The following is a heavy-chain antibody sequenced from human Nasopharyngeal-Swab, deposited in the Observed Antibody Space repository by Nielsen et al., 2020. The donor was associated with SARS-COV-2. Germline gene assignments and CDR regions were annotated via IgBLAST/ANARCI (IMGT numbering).Heavy chain of an antibody. V-gene: IGHV1-69*06. D-gene: IGHD6-13*01. CDR3: ARSGDSNYRRPPYYYYYMDV. Sequence: WVRQAPGQGLEWMGGIIPIFSTANDAQKFQGRVTITADKSTSTAYMELSSLRSEDTAVYYCARSGDSNYRRPPYYYYYMDVWGKGTTVTVSS. J-gene: IGHJ6*03. CDR2: IIPIFSTA.